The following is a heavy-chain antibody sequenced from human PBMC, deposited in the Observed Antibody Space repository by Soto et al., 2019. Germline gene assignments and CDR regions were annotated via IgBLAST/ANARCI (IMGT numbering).Heavy chain of an antibody. D-gene: IGHD3-22*01. CDR1: GFTFSSYA. CDR3: ARKSLVITMRVSTEGSNWYFDL. Sequence: PGESLKISCAASGFTFSSYAMHWVRQAPGKGLEWVAVISYDGSNKYYADSVKGRFTISRDNSKNTLYLQMNSLRAEDTAVYYCARKSLVITMRVSTEGSNWYFDLWGRGTLVTVS. J-gene: IGHJ2*01. V-gene: IGHV3-30-3*01. CDR2: ISYDGSNK.